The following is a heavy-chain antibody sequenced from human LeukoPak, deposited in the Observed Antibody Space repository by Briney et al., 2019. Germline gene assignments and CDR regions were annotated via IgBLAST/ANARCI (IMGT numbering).Heavy chain of an antibody. J-gene: IGHJ6*03. CDR1: GGTFSGHA. CDR3: AGGDPFNYYMDV. CDR2: LIPIFATT. V-gene: IGHV1-69*05. Sequence: GASVKVSCKASGGTFSGHAISWVRQAPGQGLEWMGGLIPIFATTNYTQRFQGRLKITTDDSTATAYMELSSLRSEDAAICYCAGGDPFNYYMDVWGKGTTATVFS. D-gene: IGHD2-21*01.